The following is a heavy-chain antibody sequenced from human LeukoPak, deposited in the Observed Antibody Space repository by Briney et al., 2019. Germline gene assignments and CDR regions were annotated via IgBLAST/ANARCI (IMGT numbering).Heavy chain of an antibody. Sequence: PGVCLRLSCAASGFTFSSCGMHWVRQAPGKGLEWVAFIRYDGSNKYYADSVKGRFTISRDNSKNTLYLQMNSLRAEDTAVYYCAIHSSFQHWGQGTLVTVSS. D-gene: IGHD2-15*01. V-gene: IGHV3-30*02. J-gene: IGHJ1*01. CDR1: GFTFSSCG. CDR2: IRYDGSNK. CDR3: AIHSSFQH.